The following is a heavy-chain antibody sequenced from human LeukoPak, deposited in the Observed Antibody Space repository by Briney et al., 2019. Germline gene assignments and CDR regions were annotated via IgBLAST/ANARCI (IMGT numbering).Heavy chain of an antibody. Sequence: SETLSLTCTVSGGSISSSSYYRGWIRQPPGKGLEWIGSIYYSGSTYYSPSLKSRVTISVDTSKNQFSLKLSSVTAADTAVYYCASCSGGSCSSGSYFDYWGQGTLVTVSS. CDR1: GGSISSSSYY. CDR2: IYYSGST. D-gene: IGHD2-15*01. J-gene: IGHJ4*02. CDR3: ASCSGGSCSSGSYFDY. V-gene: IGHV4-39*01.